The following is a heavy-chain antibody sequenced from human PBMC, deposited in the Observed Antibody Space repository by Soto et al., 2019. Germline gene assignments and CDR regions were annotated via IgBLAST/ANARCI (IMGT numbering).Heavy chain of an antibody. CDR3: ARNTWGVDGIDY. V-gene: IGHV3-7*01. J-gene: IGHJ4*02. CDR1: GFTLSSYW. D-gene: IGHD6-19*01. CDR2: IKPDGSEK. Sequence: GGSLRLSCAASGFTLSSYWMSWVRQTPGKGLEWVANIKPDGSEKYYVDSVRGRFTISRDSAKNSLYLQMNSLRAEDTAVYYCARNTWGVDGIDYWGQGTRVTVSS.